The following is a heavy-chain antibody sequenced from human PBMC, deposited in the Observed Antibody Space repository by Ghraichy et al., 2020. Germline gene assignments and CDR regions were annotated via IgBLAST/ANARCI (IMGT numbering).Heavy chain of an antibody. CDR2: THYIRGT. CDR3: AAIVRDYGGGDFQNYGLDA. CDR1: GDSISNDAYF. D-gene: IGHD4-23*01. V-gene: IGHV4-31*02. Sequence: SETLSLTCTVSGDSISNDAYFWSWFRQRPGKCLEWIGDTHYIRGTHYYPSIHPSLRSRVTTSLASSRSQFSLEMRSMTAADTAIYYCAAIVRDYGGGDFQNYGLDAGGHGTPVTVTS. J-gene: IGHJ6*02.